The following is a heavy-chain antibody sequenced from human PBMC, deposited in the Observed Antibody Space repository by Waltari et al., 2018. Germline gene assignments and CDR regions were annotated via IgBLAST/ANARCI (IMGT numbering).Heavy chain of an antibody. CDR1: GYTFTSYG. CDR2: ISAYNGNT. V-gene: IGHV1-18*01. D-gene: IGHD3-22*01. Sequence: QVQLVQSGAEVKKPGASVKVSCKASGYTFTSYGISWVRQAPGQGLEWMGWISAYNGNTNYAQKFQGRVTMTRDTSISAVYMELSSLKSDDTAVYYCARGTLIVVVITFDYWGQGTLVTISS. J-gene: IGHJ4*02. CDR3: ARGTLIVVVITFDY.